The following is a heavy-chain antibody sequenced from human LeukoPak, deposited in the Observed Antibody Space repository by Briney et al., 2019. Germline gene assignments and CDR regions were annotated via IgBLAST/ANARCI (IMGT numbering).Heavy chain of an antibody. CDR2: ISSSGSTI. CDR1: GFTFSSYE. D-gene: IGHD3-22*01. Sequence: QTGGSLRLSCAASGFTFSSYEMNWVRQAPGKGLEWVSYISSSGSTIYYADSVKGRFTISRDNAKNSMYLQMKSLRAEDTAVYYCARDLSGDYDSSEIDYWGQGTLVTVSS. J-gene: IGHJ4*02. CDR3: ARDLSGDYDSSEIDY. V-gene: IGHV3-48*03.